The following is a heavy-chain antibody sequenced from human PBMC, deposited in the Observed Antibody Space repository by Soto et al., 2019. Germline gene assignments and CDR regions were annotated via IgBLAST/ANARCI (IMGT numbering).Heavy chain of an antibody. Sequence: QVQLVESGGGLVKPGGSLRLCCAASGFTFSDYYMSWIRQAPGKGLEWVSYITSRGPSMSYADSVKGRFTISRDNARNSLYLQMNRLRVEDTAVYYCARDRSDPRPNGFDIWGQGTMVTVSS. V-gene: IGHV3-11*01. D-gene: IGHD3-16*02. CDR2: ITSRGPSM. J-gene: IGHJ3*02. CDR3: ARDRSDPRPNGFDI. CDR1: GFTFSDYY.